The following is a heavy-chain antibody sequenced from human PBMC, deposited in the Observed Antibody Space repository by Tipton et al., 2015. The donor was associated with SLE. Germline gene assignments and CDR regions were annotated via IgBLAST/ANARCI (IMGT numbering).Heavy chain of an antibody. CDR1: GDSISRHY. V-gene: IGHV4-59*11. D-gene: IGHD3-16*01. Sequence: TLSLTCTFSGDSISRHYWTWIRQPPGRGLEWIGCVFDSGRTNYNPSLKSRVTISLDTSKNQFSLKVRSLTAADTAVYYCARAPEGDLLGGMDVWGQGTPVTVSS. CDR2: VFDSGRT. J-gene: IGHJ6*02. CDR3: ARAPEGDLLGGMDV.